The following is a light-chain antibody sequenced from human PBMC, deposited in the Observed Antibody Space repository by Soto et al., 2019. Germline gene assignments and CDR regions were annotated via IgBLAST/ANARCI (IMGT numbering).Light chain of an antibody. CDR3: QQCDSSPQT. CDR2: STS. J-gene: IGKJ4*01. Sequence: DIQMTQSPSSLSASVGDRVTITCRASQSINSHLNWYQQKPGKPPKLLIHSTSSLQSEDPSRFSGSEAGTDFTLTISTLQPEDFATYYCQQCDSSPQTCGGGTKVEI. CDR1: QSINSH. V-gene: IGKV1-39*01.